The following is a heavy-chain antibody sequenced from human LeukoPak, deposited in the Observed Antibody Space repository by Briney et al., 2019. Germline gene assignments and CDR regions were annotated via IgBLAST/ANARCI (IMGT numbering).Heavy chain of an antibody. J-gene: IGHJ4*02. D-gene: IGHD1-7*01. CDR3: ASRGIGGNYYLDY. CDR1: GGSISSGDYY. CDR2: IYYSGST. V-gene: IGHV4-30-4*01. Sequence: NPSETLSLTCTVSGGSISSGDYYWSWIRQPPGKGLEWIGYIYYSGSTYYNPSLKSRVTLSVDTSKNQFSLKLSSVTAADTAVYYCASRGIGGNYYLDYWGQGTLVTVSS.